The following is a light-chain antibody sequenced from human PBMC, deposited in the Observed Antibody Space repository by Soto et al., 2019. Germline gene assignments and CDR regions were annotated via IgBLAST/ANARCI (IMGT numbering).Light chain of an antibody. CDR2: DVS. CDR3: SSYTSSSLLV. V-gene: IGLV2-14*01. CDR1: SSDVGGYNY. J-gene: IGLJ2*01. Sequence: QSALTQPASVSGSPGQSMTISCTGTSSDVGGYNYVSWYQQHPGKAPTLMIYDVSNRPSGVSNRFSGSKSGNTASLTISGLQAEDEADYYCSSYTSSSLLVFGGGTKLTVL.